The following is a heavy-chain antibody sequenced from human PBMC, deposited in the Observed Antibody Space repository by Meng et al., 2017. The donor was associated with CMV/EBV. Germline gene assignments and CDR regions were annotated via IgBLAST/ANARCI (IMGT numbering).Heavy chain of an antibody. CDR1: GYTFIGYD. D-gene: IGHD3-9*01. J-gene: IGHJ6*02. CDR3: AREVGDGNDINYYYYYGMDV. Sequence: ASVQVSCKAAGYTFIGYDINWVRQATGQGLEWMGWMNPNSGNTGYAQKFQGRVTITGNSSISTAYMELSSLRSEDTAVYYCAREVGDGNDINYYYYYGMDVWGQGTTVTVSS. V-gene: IGHV1-8*03. CDR2: MNPNSGNT.